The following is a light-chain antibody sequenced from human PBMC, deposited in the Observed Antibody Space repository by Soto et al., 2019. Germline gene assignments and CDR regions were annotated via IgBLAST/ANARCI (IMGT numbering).Light chain of an antibody. CDR1: SGHSSYA. Sequence: QLVLTQSPSASASLGASVKLTCTLSSGHSSYAIAWHQQQPEKGPRYLMKLNSDGSHSKGDGIPDRFSGSSSGAERYLTISSLQSEDEAAYYCQTWGTGIHVVFGGGTQLTVL. J-gene: IGLJ2*01. CDR3: QTWGTGIHVV. V-gene: IGLV4-69*01. CDR2: LNSDGSH.